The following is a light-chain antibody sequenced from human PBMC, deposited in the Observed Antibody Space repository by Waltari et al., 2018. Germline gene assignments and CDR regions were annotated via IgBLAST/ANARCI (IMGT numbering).Light chain of an antibody. Sequence: EIVLTQSPGTLSLSPGERATLSCRASQRVSSSYLAWYQQKPGQAPRLLIYGASRRATGIPYRFSGSGSGTDFTLTISRLEPEDFAVYYCQQYASSPLTFGGGTKVEIK. J-gene: IGKJ4*01. CDR2: GAS. CDR3: QQYASSPLT. CDR1: QRVSSSY. V-gene: IGKV3-20*01.